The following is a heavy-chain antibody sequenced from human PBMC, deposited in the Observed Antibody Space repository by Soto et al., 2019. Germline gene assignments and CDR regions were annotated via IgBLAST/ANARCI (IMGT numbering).Heavy chain of an antibody. CDR1: GFTFTMYA. CDR3: AKDLVGSNADYYDY. D-gene: IGHD2-15*01. J-gene: IGHJ4*02. CDR2: ISSRGGRT. Sequence: AGSLRLSCSPSGFTFTMYAMSWVRQAPGKGLEWVSAISSRGGRTHYADSVKGRFTISRDNSKNTLYLQVNSLRAEDTAVYYCAKDLVGSNADYYDYWGQGT. V-gene: IGHV3-23*01.